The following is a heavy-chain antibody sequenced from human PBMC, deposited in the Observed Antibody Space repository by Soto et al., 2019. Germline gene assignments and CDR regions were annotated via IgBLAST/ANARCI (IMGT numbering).Heavy chain of an antibody. CDR1: GFTFDDYT. CDR2: ISWDGSST. CDR3: ATDGMYLCPH. Sequence: EVQLVESGGVVVQPGGSLRLSCAASGFTFDDYTMHWVRQAPGKGLEWVSLISWDGSSTYYADSVKGRFTISRDNSKNSQYLQMNSLRTEDTALYSYATDGMYLCPHWGDGTLVPVSS. D-gene: IGHD2-8*02. V-gene: IGHV3-43*01. J-gene: IGHJ1*01.